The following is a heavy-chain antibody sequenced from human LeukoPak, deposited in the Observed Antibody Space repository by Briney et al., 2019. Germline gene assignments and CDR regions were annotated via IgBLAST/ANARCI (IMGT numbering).Heavy chain of an antibody. V-gene: IGHV3-9*01. Sequence: GGSLGLSCAASGFTFDDYAMHWVRQAPGKGLEWVSGISWNSGSIGYADSVKGRFTISRDNAKNSLYLQMNSLRAEDTALYYCAKGSGYIYSPSWGQVVIVTVSS. D-gene: IGHD5-18*01. CDR2: ISWNSGSI. CDR1: GFTFDDYA. CDR3: AKGSGYIYSPS. J-gene: IGHJ3*01.